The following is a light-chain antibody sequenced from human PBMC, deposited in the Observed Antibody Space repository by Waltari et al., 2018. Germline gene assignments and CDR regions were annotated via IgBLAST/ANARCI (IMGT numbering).Light chain of an antibody. J-gene: IGKJ5*01. CDR3: QQYYDIPWT. CDR1: QSVLYSSNSQNY. V-gene: IGKV4-1*01. Sequence: DIVMTQSPDSLAVSLGERVTINCKSSQSVLYSSNSQNYLAWYQQKPGQPPKLLIYWASARESGVPYRFSGSESGTDFTLTISSLQAEDVAVYYCQQYYDIPWTFGQGTRLEIK. CDR2: WAS.